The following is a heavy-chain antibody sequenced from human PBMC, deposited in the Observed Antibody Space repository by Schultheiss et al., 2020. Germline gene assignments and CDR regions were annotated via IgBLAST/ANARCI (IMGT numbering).Heavy chain of an antibody. CDR3: ARELTFPDNY. J-gene: IGHJ4*02. V-gene: IGHV3-7*01. Sequence: GESLKISCAASGFTFSSYWMSWVRQAPGKGLEWVANIKQDGSEKYYVDSVKGRFTISRDNAKNSLYLQMNSLRAEDTAVYYCARELTFPDNYWGPGTLVTVSS. CDR2: IKQDGSEK. CDR1: GFTFSSYW. D-gene: IGHD3-16*01.